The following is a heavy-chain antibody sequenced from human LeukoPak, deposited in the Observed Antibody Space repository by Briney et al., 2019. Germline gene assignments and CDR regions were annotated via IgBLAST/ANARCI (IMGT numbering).Heavy chain of an antibody. CDR1: GFTFSSYA. CDR2: ISYDGSNK. Sequence: GGSLRLSCAASGFTFSSYAMHWVRQAPGKGLECVAVISYDGSNKYYADSVKGRFTISRDNSKNTLYLQMNSLRAEDTAVYYCAREGVDYWGQGTLVTVSS. V-gene: IGHV3-30-3*01. J-gene: IGHJ4*02. CDR3: AREGVDY.